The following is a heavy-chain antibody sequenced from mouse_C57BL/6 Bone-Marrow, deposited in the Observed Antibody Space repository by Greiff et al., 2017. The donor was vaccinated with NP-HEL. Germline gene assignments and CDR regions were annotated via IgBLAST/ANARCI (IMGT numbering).Heavy chain of an antibody. CDR3: ARKGYYGSSYEWYFDV. CDR2: IYPRSGNT. CDR1: GYTFTSYG. V-gene: IGHV1-81*01. D-gene: IGHD1-1*01. J-gene: IGHJ1*03. Sequence: QVQLQQSGAELARPGASVKLSCKASGYTFTSYGISWVKQRTGQGLEWIGEIYPRSGNTYYNEKFKGKATLTADKSSSTAYMELRSLTSEDSAVYFCARKGYYGSSYEWYFDVWGTGTTVTGSS.